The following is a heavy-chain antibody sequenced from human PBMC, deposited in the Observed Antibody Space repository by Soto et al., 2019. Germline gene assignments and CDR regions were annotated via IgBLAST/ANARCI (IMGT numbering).Heavy chain of an antibody. D-gene: IGHD1-26*01. CDR2: IYHSGST. J-gene: IGHJ4*02. CDR3: ASRQGATRFDH. V-gene: IGHV4-4*02. CDR1: GGSISNTNW. Sequence: PSETLSLTCAISGGSISNTNWWSWVRQPPGKGLEWIGEIYHSGSTNYNPSLKSRLTISVDKSRDQFSLRLSSVTAADTAVYYFASRQGATRFDHWGQGILVTVSS.